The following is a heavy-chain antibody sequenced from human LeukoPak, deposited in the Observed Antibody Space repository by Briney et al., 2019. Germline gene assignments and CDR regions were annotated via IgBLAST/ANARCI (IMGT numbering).Heavy chain of an antibody. Sequence: SGPALVKPTQTLTLTCNFSGFSLSTTGMGVGWIRQPPGKALEWLVRIDWDDDKYYSTSLKTRLTISKDTSKNQVVLTMTNMDPVDTATYYCAREMATNQALDYWGQGTLVTASS. J-gene: IGHJ4*02. V-gene: IGHV2-70*11. CDR2: IDWDDDK. CDR1: GFSLSTTGMG. D-gene: IGHD5-24*01. CDR3: AREMATNQALDY.